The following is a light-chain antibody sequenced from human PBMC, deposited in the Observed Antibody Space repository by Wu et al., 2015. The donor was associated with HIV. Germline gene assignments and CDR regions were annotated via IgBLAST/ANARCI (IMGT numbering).Light chain of an antibody. J-gene: IGKJ5*01. CDR2: DAS. V-gene: IGKV3-11*01. CDR1: QSVGSD. CDR3: QQNNNWPLT. Sequence: DIVLIQSPATVSFSPGERATLSCRASQSVGSDFAWYQQKSGQAPRLLIYDASKRVTGIPPKFSGSASGTDSTLTINSLEPEDFAVYYCQQNNNWPLTFGQGTRLEIK.